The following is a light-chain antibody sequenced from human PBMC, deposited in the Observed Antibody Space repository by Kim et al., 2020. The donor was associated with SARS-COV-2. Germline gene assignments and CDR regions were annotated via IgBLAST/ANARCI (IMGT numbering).Light chain of an antibody. V-gene: IGKV1-39*01. CDR1: QSISSY. CDR2: AAS. J-gene: IGKJ4*01. CDR3: QQSYSTPFT. Sequence: DIQMTQSPSSLSASVGDRVTITCRASQSISSYLNWYQQKPGKAPKLLIYAASSLQSGVPSRFSGSGSGTDFTLTISSLQPEDVATYCCQQSYSTPFTFGGGTKVDIK.